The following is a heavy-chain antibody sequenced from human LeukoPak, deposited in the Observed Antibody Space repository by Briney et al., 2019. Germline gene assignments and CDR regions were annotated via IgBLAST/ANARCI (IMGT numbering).Heavy chain of an antibody. J-gene: IGHJ4*02. CDR2: IDISGGST. D-gene: IGHD4/OR15-4a*01. V-gene: IGHV3-23*01. CDR3: ANEVRPNDY. CDR1: GFTFNSHA. Sequence: GGSLRLSCAVSGFTFNSHAMCWVRQAPGKGLEWVSSIDISGGSTYYADSVKGRFTISRDNSKNTLHLQMNGLRGEDTALYFCANEVRPNDYWGQGTLVTVSS.